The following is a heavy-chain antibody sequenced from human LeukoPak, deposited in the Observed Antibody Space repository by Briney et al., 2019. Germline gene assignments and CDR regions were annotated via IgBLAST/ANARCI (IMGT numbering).Heavy chain of an antibody. J-gene: IGHJ4*02. CDR2: IYSSGST. Sequence: GGSLRLSCAASGFIVSSNYMSWVRQAPGKGLEWVSVIYSSGSTYYADSVKGRFTISRDNAKNSLYLQMNSLRAEDTAVYYCAMGYDYSEYYFDYWGQGSLVTVSS. CDR3: AMGYDYSEYYFDY. CDR1: GFIVSSNY. V-gene: IGHV3-53*01. D-gene: IGHD2-15*01.